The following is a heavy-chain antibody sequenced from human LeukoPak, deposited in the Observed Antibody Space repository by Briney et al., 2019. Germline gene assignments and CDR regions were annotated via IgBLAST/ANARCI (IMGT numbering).Heavy chain of an antibody. D-gene: IGHD2-2*02. Sequence: PSETLSLTCTVSGGSISSYYWSWIRQPPGKGLEWIEYIYTSGSTNYNPSLKGRVTILVDTSKNQFSLKLSSVTAADTAVYYCARVVPAAIGRFDPWGQGTLVTVSS. CDR1: GGSISSYY. CDR3: ARVVPAAIGRFDP. V-gene: IGHV4-4*09. CDR2: IYTSGST. J-gene: IGHJ5*02.